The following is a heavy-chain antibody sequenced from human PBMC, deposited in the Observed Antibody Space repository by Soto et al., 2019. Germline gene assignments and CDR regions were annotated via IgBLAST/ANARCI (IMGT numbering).Heavy chain of an antibody. CDR3: AGRAGDGDYFDY. D-gene: IGHD6-19*01. CDR1: GGSISSYY. CDR2: IYYSGST. V-gene: IGHV4-59*01. J-gene: IGHJ4*02. Sequence: SETLSLTCTVSGGSISSYYWSWIRQPPGKGLEWIGYIYYSGSTNYNPSLKSRVTISVYTSKNQFSLKLSSVTAADTAVYYCAGRAGDGDYFDYWGQGTLVTVSA.